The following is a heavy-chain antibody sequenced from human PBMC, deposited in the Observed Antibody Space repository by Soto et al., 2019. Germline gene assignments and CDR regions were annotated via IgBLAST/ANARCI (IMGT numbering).Heavy chain of an antibody. Sequence: GGSLRLSCAASGFTFSSYAMHWVRQAPGKGLEWVAVISYDGSNKYYADSVKGRFTISRDNSKNTLYLQMNSLRAEDTAVYYFARDREIVVDYYYYGMDVWGQGTTVTVSS. V-gene: IGHV3-30-3*01. D-gene: IGHD3-22*01. J-gene: IGHJ6*02. CDR2: ISYDGSNK. CDR3: ARDREIVVDYYYYGMDV. CDR1: GFTFSSYA.